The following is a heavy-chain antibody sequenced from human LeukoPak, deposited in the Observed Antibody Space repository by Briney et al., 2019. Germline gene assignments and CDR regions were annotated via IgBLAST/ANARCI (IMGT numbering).Heavy chain of an antibody. CDR1: GFTFSSYS. V-gene: IGHV3-48*01. J-gene: IGHJ4*02. D-gene: IGHD3-22*01. Sequence: GGSLRLSCAASGFTFSSYSMNWVRQAPGKGLEWVSYISSSSSTIYYADSVKGRFPISRDNAKNSLYLQMNSLRAEDTAVYYCARDYESGYWGQGTLVTASS. CDR2: ISSSSSTI. CDR3: ARDYESGY.